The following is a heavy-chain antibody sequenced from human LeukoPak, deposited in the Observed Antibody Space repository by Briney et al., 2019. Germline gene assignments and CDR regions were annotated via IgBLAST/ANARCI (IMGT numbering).Heavy chain of an antibody. CDR2: ISNSGSTI. Sequence: GGSLRLSCAASGFTLNIFEMNWIRQAQGKGLEWVSYISNSGSTIYYADSVKGRFTISRDNAKNSLFLQMNSLRVEDTAVYYCASTTVLDCWGQGTLVTVSS. CDR3: ASTTVLDC. CDR1: GFTLNIFE. D-gene: IGHD4-17*01. J-gene: IGHJ4*02. V-gene: IGHV3-48*03.